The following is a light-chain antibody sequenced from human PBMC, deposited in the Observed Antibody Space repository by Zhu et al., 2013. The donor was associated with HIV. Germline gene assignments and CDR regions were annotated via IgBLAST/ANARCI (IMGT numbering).Light chain of an antibody. CDR2: DND. CDR3: VTWDDNLNGWV. V-gene: IGLV1-47*01. J-gene: IGLJ3*02. CDR1: TSNVESNY. Sequence: QSVLTQPPSASATPGQRVTISCSGSTSNVESNYVYWYQQLPGTAPKLLIKDNDRRPSGVPERFSGSKSGTSASLAISGLRSEDEADYYCVTWDDNLNGWVFGGGTKLTVL.